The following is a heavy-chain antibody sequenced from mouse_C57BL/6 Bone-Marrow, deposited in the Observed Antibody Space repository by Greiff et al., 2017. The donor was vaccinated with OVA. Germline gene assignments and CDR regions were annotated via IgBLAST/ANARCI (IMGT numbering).Heavy chain of an antibody. V-gene: IGHV5-2*03. D-gene: IGHD1-1*01. CDR1: EYEFPSHD. CDR2: INSDGGST. J-gene: IGHJ3*01. Sequence: EVKLEESGGGLVQPGASLKLSCESNEYEFPSHDMSWVRKTPEKRLELVAAINSDGGSTYYTDTMERRFIISRDNTKKTLYLQMSSLRSEDTALYYCARPHYYGSSFWFAYWGQGTLVTVSA. CDR3: ARPHYYGSSFWFAY.